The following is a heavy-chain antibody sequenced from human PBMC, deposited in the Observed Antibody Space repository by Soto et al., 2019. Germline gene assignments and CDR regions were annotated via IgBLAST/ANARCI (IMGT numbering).Heavy chain of an antibody. V-gene: IGHV5-51*01. J-gene: IGHJ4*02. CDR2: IYPSDSDT. Sequence: GESLKISCQVSGYTFTIYWIGWVRQMPGKGLEWMGIIYPSDSDTRYSPSFQGQVTISADQSINTAYLQWDSLKASDTAIYYCARPANTVADHFDLWGQGTLVTVSS. D-gene: IGHD4-17*01. CDR3: ARPANTVADHFDL. CDR1: GYTFTIYW.